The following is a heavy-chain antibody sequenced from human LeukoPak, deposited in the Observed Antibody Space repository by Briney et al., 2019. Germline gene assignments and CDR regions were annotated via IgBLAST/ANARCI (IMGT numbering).Heavy chain of an antibody. D-gene: IGHD4-17*01. Sequence: GGSLRLSCAAYGFTFSSNWLHWLRQAPGKGLVWVSRINSDGSSTIYADSVKGRFTISRDSAKNTLYLQRNSLRAEDTAVYYCARARGLDYGDYVRWFDPWGQGTLVIVSS. CDR1: GFTFSSNW. CDR3: ARARGLDYGDYVRWFDP. CDR2: INSDGSST. V-gene: IGHV3-74*01. J-gene: IGHJ5*02.